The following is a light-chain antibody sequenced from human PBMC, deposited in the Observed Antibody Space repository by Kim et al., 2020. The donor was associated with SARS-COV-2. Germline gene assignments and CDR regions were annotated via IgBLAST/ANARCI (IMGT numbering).Light chain of an antibody. Sequence: LSSGERATLSCRAKQSVSTYLAWYQHKPGQAPRLLIHDASNRASGVPPRFSGGGSGTDFTLTITNLEPEDFAIYYCQQRSNWPPTFGGGTKVDIK. V-gene: IGKV3-11*01. CDR3: QQRSNWPPT. CDR1: QSVSTY. CDR2: DAS. J-gene: IGKJ4*01.